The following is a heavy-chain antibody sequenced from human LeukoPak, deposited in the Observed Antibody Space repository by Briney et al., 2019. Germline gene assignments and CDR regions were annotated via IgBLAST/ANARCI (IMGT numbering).Heavy chain of an antibody. CDR1: GYSISSSSYY. Sequence: SETLSLTCAVSGYSISSSSYYWGWIRQPPGKGLEWIGSIYYSGSTFYNPSLKSRVTISVDTSKNQFSLKLSSVTAADTAVYFCARQSSTSCYIDYWGQGTLVAVSS. CDR2: IYYSGST. CDR3: ARQSSTSCYIDY. V-gene: IGHV4-39*01. D-gene: IGHD2-2*02. J-gene: IGHJ4*02.